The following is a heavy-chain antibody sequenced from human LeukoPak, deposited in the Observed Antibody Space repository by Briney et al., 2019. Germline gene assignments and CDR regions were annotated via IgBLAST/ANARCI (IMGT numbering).Heavy chain of an antibody. CDR3: AELGITMIGGV. D-gene: IGHD3-10*02. CDR1: GFTFSSYE. V-gene: IGHV3-48*03. Sequence: GGSLRLSCAASGFTFSSYEMNWVRQAPGKGLEWVSYTSSSGSTIYYADSVKGRFTISRDNAKNSLYLQMNSLRAEDTAVYYCAELGITMIGGVWGKGTTVTITS. CDR2: TSSSGSTI. J-gene: IGHJ6*04.